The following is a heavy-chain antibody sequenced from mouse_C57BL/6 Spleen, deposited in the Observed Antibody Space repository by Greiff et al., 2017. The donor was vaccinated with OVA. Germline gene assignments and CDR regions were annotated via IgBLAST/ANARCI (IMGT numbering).Heavy chain of an antibody. J-gene: IGHJ1*03. Sequence: VQRVESGAELAKPGASVKLSCKASGYTFTSYWMHWVKQRPGQGLEWIGYINPSSGYTKYNQKFKDKATLTADKSSSTAYMQLSSLTYEDSAVYYCARPVVAEYFDVWGTGTTVTVSS. CDR1: GYTFTSYW. CDR3: ARPVVAEYFDV. CDR2: INPSSGYT. V-gene: IGHV1-7*01. D-gene: IGHD1-1*01.